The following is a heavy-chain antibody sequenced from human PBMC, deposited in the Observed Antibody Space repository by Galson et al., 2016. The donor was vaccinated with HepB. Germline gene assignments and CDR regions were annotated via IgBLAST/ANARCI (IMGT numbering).Heavy chain of an antibody. J-gene: IGHJ3*01. CDR3: ARVPVTGTYYPAASDF. CDR2: MHSSGGS. V-gene: IGHV4-59*11. CDR1: GDSISIHY. D-gene: IGHD1-26*01. Sequence: SETLSLTCTVSGDSISIHYWGWIQQPPGKGLEWIGYMHSSGGSNYNPSLNSRLTISLDTSKNQFSLKLTSVIAADTAVYYWARVPVTGTYYPAASDFWGLGTVVTVSS.